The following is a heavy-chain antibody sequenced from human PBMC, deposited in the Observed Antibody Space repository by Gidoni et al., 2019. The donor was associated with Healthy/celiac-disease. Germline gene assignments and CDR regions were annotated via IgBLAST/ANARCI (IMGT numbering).Heavy chain of an antibody. CDR3: ARDDENYGDYFLFDY. D-gene: IGHD4-17*01. CDR2: MLYEGSNK. J-gene: IGHJ4*02. Sequence: QGQLVEPGRGVAQPGRPLRLFCAVSGSTFRRDGMHWVRQAHGKGLEWVVIMLYEGSNKNYTDPVKGRFTISRDHSKDTLFLQMNSLRAEDTAGYYCARDDENYGDYFLFDYWGQGTLVTVSS. CDR1: GSTFRRDG. V-gene: IGHV3-33*01.